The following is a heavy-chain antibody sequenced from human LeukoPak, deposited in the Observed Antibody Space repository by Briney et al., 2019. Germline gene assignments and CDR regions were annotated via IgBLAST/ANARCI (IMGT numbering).Heavy chain of an antibody. Sequence: PSETVSLTCTVSGYSISSGYYWGWIRQPPGKGLEWIGSIYHSGSTYYNPSLKSRVTISVDTSKNQFSLKLSSVTAADTAVYYCARSPYSSSWYYFDYWGQGTLVTVSS. CDR1: GYSISSGYY. CDR3: ARSPYSSSWYYFDY. J-gene: IGHJ4*02. D-gene: IGHD6-13*01. CDR2: IYHSGST. V-gene: IGHV4-38-2*02.